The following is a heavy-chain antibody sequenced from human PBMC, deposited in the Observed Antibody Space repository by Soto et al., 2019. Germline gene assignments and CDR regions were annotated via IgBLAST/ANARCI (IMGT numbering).Heavy chain of an antibody. D-gene: IGHD2-21*02. Sequence: QVQLVESGGGVVQPGRSLRLSCAASGFTFSSYAMHWVRQAPGKGLEWVAVISYDGSNKYYADSVKGRFTISRDNSKNTLYLQMNSLRAEDTAVYYCARAVVVPAKGAFDIWGQGTMVTVSS. V-gene: IGHV3-30-3*01. J-gene: IGHJ3*02. CDR1: GFTFSSYA. CDR2: ISYDGSNK. CDR3: ARAVVVPAKGAFDI.